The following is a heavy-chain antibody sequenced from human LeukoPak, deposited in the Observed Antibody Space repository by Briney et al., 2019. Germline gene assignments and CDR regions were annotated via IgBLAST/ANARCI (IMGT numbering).Heavy chain of an antibody. CDR1: GFTFDDYG. Sequence: TGGSLRLSCAASGFTFDDYGMSWVRQAPGKGLEWVSYISSSSSTIYYVDSVKGRFTISRDNAKNSLYLQMNSLRAEDTAVYYCARLGYSYGHTYFDYWGQGTLVTVSS. V-gene: IGHV3-48*01. J-gene: IGHJ4*02. CDR2: ISSSSSTI. D-gene: IGHD5-18*01. CDR3: ARLGYSYGHTYFDY.